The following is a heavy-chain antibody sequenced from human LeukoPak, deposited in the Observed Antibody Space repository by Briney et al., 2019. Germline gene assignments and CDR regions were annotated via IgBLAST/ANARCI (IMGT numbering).Heavy chain of an antibody. D-gene: IGHD6-19*01. V-gene: IGHV5-51*01. J-gene: IGHJ4*02. CDR3: ASLPRGSSGWNYFDY. Sequence: GESLKISWKASGNSFTNYWIGWVRQMPGKGLEWMGIIYPDDSDTRYSPSFQGQVTISVDKSISTAYLQWSSLKASDTAMYYCASLPRGSSGWNYFDYWGQGTLVTVSS. CDR1: GNSFTNYW. CDR2: IYPDDSDT.